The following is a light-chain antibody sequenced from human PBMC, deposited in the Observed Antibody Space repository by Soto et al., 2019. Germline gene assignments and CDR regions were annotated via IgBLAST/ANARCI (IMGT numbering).Light chain of an antibody. CDR2: DVS. J-gene: IGLJ1*01. V-gene: IGLV2-14*01. CDR1: SSDVGAYNY. Sequence: QSVLTQPASVSGSPGQSITISCTGTSSDVGAYNYVSWYQQYPGKAPKLMIYDVSNRPSGVSNRFSGSKSGNTASLTISGLQAEDEADYYCSSYTSSITYVFGPGTKLTVL. CDR3: SSYTSSITYV.